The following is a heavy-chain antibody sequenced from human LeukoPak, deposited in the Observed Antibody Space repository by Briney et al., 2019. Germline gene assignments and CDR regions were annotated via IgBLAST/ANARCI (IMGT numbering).Heavy chain of an antibody. CDR1: GFTFSTYG. CDR3: AKGVCGGSCYFDY. J-gene: IGHJ4*02. D-gene: IGHD2-15*01. Sequence: GGSLRLSCAASGFTFSTYGMHWVRQAPGKGLEWVAFIRYDGSNKNYADSVKGRFTISRDNSKNTLFLQMNGLRAEDTAVYYCAKGVCGGSCYFDYWGQGTLVTVSS. CDR2: IRYDGSNK. V-gene: IGHV3-30*02.